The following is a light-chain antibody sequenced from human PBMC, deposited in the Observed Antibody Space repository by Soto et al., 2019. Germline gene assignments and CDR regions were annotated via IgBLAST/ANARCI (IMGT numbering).Light chain of an antibody. CDR1: SSDVGPYNY. CDR3: SSYTDRSSVV. Sequence: QSVLTQPASVSGSPGQSITISCTRTSSDVGPYNYVSWYQQYPGKVPKLMIFEVSNRPSGISYRFSGSKSGNTASLTISGLQPEDEADYYCSSYTDRSSVVFGGGTQLTVL. CDR2: EVS. V-gene: IGLV2-14*01. J-gene: IGLJ2*01.